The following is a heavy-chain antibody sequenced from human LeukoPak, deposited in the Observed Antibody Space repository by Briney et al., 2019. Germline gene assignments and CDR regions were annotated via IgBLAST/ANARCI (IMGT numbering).Heavy chain of an antibody. V-gene: IGHV4-39*01. J-gene: IGHJ5*02. Sequence: SETLSLTCTVSGGSISSSSYYWGWIRQPPGKGLEWIGSIYYSGSTYYNPSLKSRVTISVDTPKNQFSLKLSSVTAADTAVYYCARHDHPTRLLTGFDPWGQGTLVTVSS. CDR3: ARHDHPTRLLTGFDP. D-gene: IGHD2-21*02. CDR1: GGSISSSSYY. CDR2: IYYSGST.